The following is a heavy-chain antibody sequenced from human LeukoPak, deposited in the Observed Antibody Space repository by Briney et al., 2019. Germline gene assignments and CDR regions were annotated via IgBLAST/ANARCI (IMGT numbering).Heavy chain of an antibody. CDR1: GGSISSGGFS. CDR3: ARGAYGDYVYGDYFDY. J-gene: IGHJ4*02. CDR2: SYHGGST. Sequence: SETLSLTCAVSGGSISSGGFSWNWIRQSPGKGLEWIGYSYHGGSTFYNPSLKSRVTISVDRSRNQFSLKLTSATAADTAMYYCARGAYGDYVYGDYFDYWGQGALVTLSS. V-gene: IGHV4-30-2*06. D-gene: IGHD4-17*01.